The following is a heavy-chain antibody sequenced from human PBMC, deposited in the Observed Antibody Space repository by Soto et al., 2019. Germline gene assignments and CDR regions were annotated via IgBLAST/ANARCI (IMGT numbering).Heavy chain of an antibody. V-gene: IGHV4-59*07. Sequence: PSDTTSLTSTVSGAPICVSYGSWTRQPPGKELEWIGHVYYTGSTNYNSALKSRVTISLDTSKNQFSLSLSSVTTADTAVYYCARRRDGYTGVWFDPWGQGTLVTVS. CDR2: VYYTGST. CDR3: ARRRDGYTGVWFDP. CDR1: GAPICVSY. J-gene: IGHJ5*02. D-gene: IGHD5-12*01.